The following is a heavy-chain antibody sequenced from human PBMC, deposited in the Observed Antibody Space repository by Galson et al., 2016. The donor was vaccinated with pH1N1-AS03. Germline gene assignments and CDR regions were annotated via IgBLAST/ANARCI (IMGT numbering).Heavy chain of an antibody. D-gene: IGHD3-10*01. CDR2: ISYDGSQK. J-gene: IGHJ4*02. V-gene: IGHV3-30*04. Sequence: SLRLSCAGSGFSFSTYAIHWVRQAPGKGLEWVAVISYDGSQKYYADSVKGRFTISRDNSKNTPYLQMNGLTAEETETYYCARDHKVTMLGGVVISSGVMFDYWGQGTLVTVSS. CDR1: GFSFSTYA. CDR3: ARDHKVTMLGGVVISSGVMFDY.